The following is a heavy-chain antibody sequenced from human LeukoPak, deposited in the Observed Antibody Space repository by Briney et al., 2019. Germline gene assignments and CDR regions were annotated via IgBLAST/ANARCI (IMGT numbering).Heavy chain of an antibody. CDR1: GGSISSGDYY. Sequence: SQTLSLTCTVSGGSISSGDYYWSWIRQPPGKGLEWIGYIYYSGSTNYNPSLKSRVTISVDTSKNQFSLKLSSVTAADTAVYYCAGITREGLRFLEWRYYMDVWGKGTTVTVSS. CDR2: IYYSGST. D-gene: IGHD3-3*01. J-gene: IGHJ6*03. V-gene: IGHV4-30-4*08. CDR3: AGITREGLRFLEWRYYMDV.